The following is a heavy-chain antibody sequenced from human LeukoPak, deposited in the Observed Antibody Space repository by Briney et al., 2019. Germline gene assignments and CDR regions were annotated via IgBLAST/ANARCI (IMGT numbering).Heavy chain of an antibody. Sequence: PGRSLRLSCAASGFAFDDYAMHWVRQAPGKGLEWVSGISWNSGSIGYADSVKGRFTISRDNAKNSLYLQMNSLRAEDTALYYCAKDNAFDIWGQGTMVTVSS. CDR1: GFAFDDYA. CDR3: AKDNAFDI. CDR2: ISWNSGSI. J-gene: IGHJ3*02. V-gene: IGHV3-9*01.